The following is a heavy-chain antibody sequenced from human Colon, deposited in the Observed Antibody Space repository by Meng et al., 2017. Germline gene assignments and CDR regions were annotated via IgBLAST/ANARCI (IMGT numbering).Heavy chain of an antibody. CDR3: ARASSYYDSSGYYHSLYHFDS. D-gene: IGHD3-22*01. V-gene: IGHV1-46*01. CDR1: GYTFIDYY. Sequence: ASVKVSCKSSGYTFIDYYMHWVRQAPGQGLEWMGIINPKAGSTTYAQKFQGRLTMTRDTSTSTLYMELSSLRSEDTAVYYCARASSYYDSSGYYHSLYHFDSWGQGTRVTRFS. J-gene: IGHJ4*02. CDR2: INPKAGST.